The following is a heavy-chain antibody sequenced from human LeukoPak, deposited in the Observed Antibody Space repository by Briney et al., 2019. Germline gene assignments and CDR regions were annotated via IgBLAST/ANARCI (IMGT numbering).Heavy chain of an antibody. D-gene: IGHD3-10*01. Sequence: GGFLRLSCAASGFTFSNAWMSWVRQAPGKGLEWVGRIKSKTDGGTTDYAAPVKGRFTISRDDSKNTLYLQMNSLKTEDTAVYYCTADPTGPYYYGSGSQFDYWGQGTLVTVSS. CDR1: GFTFSNAW. V-gene: IGHV3-15*01. CDR3: TADPTGPYYYGSGSQFDY. CDR2: IKSKTDGGTT. J-gene: IGHJ4*02.